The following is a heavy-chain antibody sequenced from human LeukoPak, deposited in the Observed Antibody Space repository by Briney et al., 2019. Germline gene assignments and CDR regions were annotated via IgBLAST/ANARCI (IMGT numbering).Heavy chain of an antibody. V-gene: IGHV3-7*03. D-gene: IGHD4-23*01. CDR2: IKQDGSEK. CDR1: GFTFSSYW. J-gene: IGHJ6*02. CDR3: ARDWQLFGMDV. Sequence: PGGSLRLSCAASGFTFSSYWMSWVRQAPGKGLEWVANIKQDGSEKYYVDSVKGRLTISRDNGKNSLYLQLNSLRAEDTAVYYCARDWQLFGMDVWGQGTTVTVSS.